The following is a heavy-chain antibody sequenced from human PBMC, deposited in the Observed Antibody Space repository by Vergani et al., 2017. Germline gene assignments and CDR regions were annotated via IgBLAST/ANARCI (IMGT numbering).Heavy chain of an antibody. CDR2: IYYSGST. CDR1: GGSISSSSYY. CDR3: ARVYIVVVPAAIRVSWFDP. D-gene: IGHD2-2*02. J-gene: IGHJ5*02. V-gene: IGHV4-39*07. Sequence: QLQLPESGPGLVKPSETLSLTCTVSGGSISSSSYYWGWIRQPPGKGLEWIGSIYYSGSTYYNPSLKSRVTISVDTSKNQFSLKLSSVTAADTAVYYCARVYIVVVPAAIRVSWFDPWGQGTLVTVSS.